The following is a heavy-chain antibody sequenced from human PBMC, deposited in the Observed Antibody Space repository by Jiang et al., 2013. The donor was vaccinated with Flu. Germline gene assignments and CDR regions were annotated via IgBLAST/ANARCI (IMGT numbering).Heavy chain of an antibody. Sequence: GPGLVKPSETLSLTCTVSGGSISSHYWSWIRQPPGKGLEWIGYIYYSGSTNYNPSLKSRVTISVDTSKNQFSLKLSSVTAADTAVYYCAREGVGIGIDYWGQGTLVTVSS. D-gene: IGHD2-21*01. CDR1: GGSISSHY. CDR2: IYYSGST. CDR3: AREGVGIGIDY. J-gene: IGHJ4*02. V-gene: IGHV4-59*11.